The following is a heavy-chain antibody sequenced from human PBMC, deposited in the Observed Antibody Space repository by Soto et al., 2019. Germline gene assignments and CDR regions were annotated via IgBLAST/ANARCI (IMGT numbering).Heavy chain of an antibody. CDR2: LSGDGSRA. J-gene: IGHJ4*02. D-gene: IGHD3-16*01. Sequence: PGGSLRLSCAGTGFNFGGYAMSWVRQAPGKGLEWVSTLSGDGSRAYYADSVRSRFTVSRDNSKSTLYLRMNSLRADDTAIYYCAKRGGYAISFYDSWGQGTLVTVSS. CDR1: GFNFGGYA. V-gene: IGHV3-23*01. CDR3: AKRGGYAISFYDS.